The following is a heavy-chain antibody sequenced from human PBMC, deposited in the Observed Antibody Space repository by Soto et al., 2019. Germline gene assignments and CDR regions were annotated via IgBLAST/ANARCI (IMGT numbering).Heavy chain of an antibody. CDR3: GRSSEGTNDWFDP. V-gene: IGHV1-2*04. CDR2: INPNSGGT. D-gene: IGHD2-8*01. CDR1: GYTFTGYY. Sequence: ASVKVSCKASGYTFTGYYMHWVRQAPGQGLEWMGWINPNSGGTNYAQKFQGWVTMTRDTSISTAYMELSRLRSDDTAVYYCGRSSEGTNDWFDPWGQGTLVTVSS. J-gene: IGHJ5*02.